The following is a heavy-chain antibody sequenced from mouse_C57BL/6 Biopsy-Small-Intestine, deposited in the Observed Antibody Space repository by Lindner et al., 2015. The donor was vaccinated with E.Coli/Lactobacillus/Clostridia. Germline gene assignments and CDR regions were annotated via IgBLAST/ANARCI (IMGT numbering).Heavy chain of an antibody. J-gene: IGHJ1*03. Sequence: VQLQESGPVLVKPGASVKMSCKASGYTFTDYYMNWVKQSHGKSLEWIGVINPYNGGTSYNQKFKGKATLTVDKSSSTAYMELNSLTSEDSAVYYCARSGDGYYVWYFDVWDTGTTVTVSS. CDR1: GYTFTDYY. D-gene: IGHD2-3*01. CDR2: INPYNGGT. V-gene: IGHV1-19*01. CDR3: ARSGDGYYVWYFDV.